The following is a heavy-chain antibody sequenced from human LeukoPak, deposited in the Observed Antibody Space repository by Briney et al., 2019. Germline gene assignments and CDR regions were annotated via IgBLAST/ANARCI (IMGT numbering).Heavy chain of an antibody. CDR2: ISSSSSIM. J-gene: IGHJ4*02. Sequence: PGGSLRLSCAASGFTFSSYSMNWVRQAPGKGLEWVSYISSSSSIMYYADSVKGRFTISRDNAKNSLYLQMNSVRAEDTAVYYCARVRSGSGSPSWGQGTLVTVSS. D-gene: IGHD3-10*01. CDR3: ARVRSGSGSPS. V-gene: IGHV3-48*04. CDR1: GFTFSSYS.